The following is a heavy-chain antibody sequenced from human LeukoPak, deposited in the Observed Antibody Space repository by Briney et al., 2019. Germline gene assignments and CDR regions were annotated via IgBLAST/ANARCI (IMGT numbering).Heavy chain of an antibody. J-gene: IGHJ4*02. CDR3: ARAPTQRLNWYFDY. Sequence: GGSLRLSCAASGFTFSSYAMHWVRQAPGEGLEWVAVISSDGRNKYSADSVKGRFTISRDNSKNTLYLQMNSLRTEDTAVYYCARAPTQRLNWYFDYWGQGTLVTVSS. CDR1: GFTFSSYA. CDR2: ISSDGRNK. V-gene: IGHV3-30*04. D-gene: IGHD1-1*01.